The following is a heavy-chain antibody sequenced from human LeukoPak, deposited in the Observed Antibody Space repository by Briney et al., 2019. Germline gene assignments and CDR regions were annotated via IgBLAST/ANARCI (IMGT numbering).Heavy chain of an antibody. CDR3: AIGLVEVVGGYFDL. J-gene: IGHJ2*01. CDR1: GGSISSGDYY. D-gene: IGHD2-2*01. CDR2: IYYSGST. V-gene: IGHV4-30-4*01. Sequence: SETLSLTCTVSGGSISSGDYYGSWIRQPPGKGLEWIGYIYYSGSTYYNPSLKSRVTISVDTSKNQFSLKLSSVTAADTAVYYCAIGLVEVVGGYFDLWGRGTLVTVSS.